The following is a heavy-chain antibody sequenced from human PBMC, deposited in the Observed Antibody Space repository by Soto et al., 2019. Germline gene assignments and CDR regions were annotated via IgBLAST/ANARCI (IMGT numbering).Heavy chain of an antibody. Sequence: PGESLKISCKGSGYSFTNYWIGWVRQMPGKGLEWMGIIYPGDSHAIYSPSFQGQVTMSADKSISTAYLQWSSLKASDTAMYYCATAYSRSPKAAFDVWGQGTMVTVSS. CDR3: ATAYSRSPKAAFDV. J-gene: IGHJ3*01. V-gene: IGHV5-51*01. CDR2: IYPGDSHA. D-gene: IGHD4-4*01. CDR1: GYSFTNYW.